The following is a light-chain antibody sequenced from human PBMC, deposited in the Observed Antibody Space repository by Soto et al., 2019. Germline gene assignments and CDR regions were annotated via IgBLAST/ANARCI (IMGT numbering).Light chain of an antibody. V-gene: IGLV2-8*01. J-gene: IGLJ2*01. CDR3: SSYAGSDIFV. CDR2: EVN. CDR1: SSDVGGYNY. Sequence: QSALTQPASVSGSPGQSLTISCTGTSSDVGGYNYVFWYQQHPGKAPKLMIYEVNKRPSGVPDRFSGSKSGNTASLTVSGLQAEDEADYYCSSYAGSDIFVFGGGTKVTVL.